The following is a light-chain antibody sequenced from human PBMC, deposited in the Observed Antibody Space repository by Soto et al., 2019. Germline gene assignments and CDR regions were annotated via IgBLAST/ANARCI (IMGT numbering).Light chain of an antibody. CDR3: QHYNNWPFT. CDR1: QSVSTN. CDR2: GAS. Sequence: EIVMTQTPATLSVSPGESATLSCRASQSVSTNLAWYQQRPGQAPSLVIYGASARATGVPARFSGGGSGTEFTLTISSLQSEDFAVYYLQHYNNWPFTFGQGTQLEIK. J-gene: IGKJ2*01. V-gene: IGKV3-15*01.